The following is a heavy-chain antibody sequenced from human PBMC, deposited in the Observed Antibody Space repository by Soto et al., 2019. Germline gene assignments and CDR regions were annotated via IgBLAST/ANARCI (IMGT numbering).Heavy chain of an antibody. CDR2: INPNSGGT. V-gene: IGHV1-2*04. Sequence: QVQLVQSGAEVKKPGASVQVSCKASGYTFTGYYMHWVRQAPGQGLEWMGWINPNSGGTNYAQKFQGWVTMARDPSISTAYMELSRLRSDDTAVYYCATQGDYGDYGAFDYWGQGTLVTVSS. CDR3: ATQGDYGDYGAFDY. CDR1: GYTFTGYY. J-gene: IGHJ4*02. D-gene: IGHD4-17*01.